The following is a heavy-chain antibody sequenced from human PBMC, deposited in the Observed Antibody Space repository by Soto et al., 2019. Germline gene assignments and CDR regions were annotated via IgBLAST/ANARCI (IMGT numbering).Heavy chain of an antibody. J-gene: IGHJ4*02. V-gene: IGHV2-5*01. CDR3: AHSYGSGSYDY. CDR2: FYWFVYK. CDR1: GFSLSTSGVG. Sequence: SGPTLVNPTQTLTLTCTFSGFSLSTSGVGVGWIRQPPGKALEWLAFFYWFVYKRYSPFLKGRFPFTKDTSKTQVFLTMTNLDLLDTATYYCAHSYGSGSYDYWGQGTLVTVSS. D-gene: IGHD3-10*01.